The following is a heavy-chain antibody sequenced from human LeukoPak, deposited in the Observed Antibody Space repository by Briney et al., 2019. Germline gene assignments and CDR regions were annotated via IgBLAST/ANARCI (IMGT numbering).Heavy chain of an antibody. CDR2: ISYTGTYI. CDR3: VRDRGTYRPIDY. J-gene: IGHJ4*02. Sequence: GGSLRLSCAASGFTLSSYSMNWVRQAPGKGLEWVSSISYTGTYIYYADSVKGRFTISRDNAQNSLYLQMNSLRAEDTAIYYCVRDRGTYRPIDYWGQGTLVTVSS. CDR1: GFTLSSYS. V-gene: IGHV3-21*04. D-gene: IGHD1-26*01.